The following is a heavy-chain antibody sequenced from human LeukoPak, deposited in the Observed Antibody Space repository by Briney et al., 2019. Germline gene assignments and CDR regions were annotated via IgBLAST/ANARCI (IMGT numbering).Heavy chain of an antibody. CDR2: IWNDGSIR. CDR1: GFTFSTYG. Sequence: GRSLKLSCAASGFTFSTYGLHWVRQAPGKGLEWVAVIWNDGSIRYYADSVKGRFTISRDNSKNTLYLQMNSLRAEDTAVYYCARASGSYDYWGQGTLVTVSS. D-gene: IGHD1-26*01. V-gene: IGHV3-33*01. J-gene: IGHJ4*02. CDR3: ARASGSYDY.